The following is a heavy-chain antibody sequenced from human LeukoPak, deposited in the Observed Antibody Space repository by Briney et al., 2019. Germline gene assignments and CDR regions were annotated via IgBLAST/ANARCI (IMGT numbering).Heavy chain of an antibody. D-gene: IGHD3-3*01. CDR1: GFTFSSYS. V-gene: IGHV3-21*01. CDR2: ISSSSSYI. J-gene: IGHJ4*02. CDR3: ASSPDYDFWSGFDY. Sequence: PGGSLRLSCAASGFTFSSYSTNWVRQAPGKGLEWVSSISSSSSYIYYADSVKGRFTISRDNAKNSLYLQMNSLRAEDTAVYYCASSPDYDFWSGFDYWGQGTLVTVSS.